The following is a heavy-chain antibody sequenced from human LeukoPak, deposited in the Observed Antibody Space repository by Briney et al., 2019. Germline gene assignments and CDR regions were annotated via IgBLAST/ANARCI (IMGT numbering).Heavy chain of an antibody. D-gene: IGHD6-19*01. CDR3: AKGLVAGTERYYFDY. Sequence: GGSLRLSCAASGFTFDDYAMHWVRQAPGKGLEWVSGISWNSGSIGYADSVKGRFTISRDNAKNSLYLQMNSLRAEDTALYYCAKGLVAGTERYYFDYWGQGTLVTVSS. CDR1: GFTFDDYA. CDR2: ISWNSGSI. J-gene: IGHJ4*02. V-gene: IGHV3-9*01.